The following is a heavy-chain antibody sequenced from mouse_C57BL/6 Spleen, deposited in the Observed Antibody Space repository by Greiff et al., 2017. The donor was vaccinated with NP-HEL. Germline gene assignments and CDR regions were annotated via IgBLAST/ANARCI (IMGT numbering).Heavy chain of an antibody. D-gene: IGHD1-1*01. CDR2: FHPYNDDT. V-gene: IGHV1-47*01. CDR3: TRRPVVATPYFDY. J-gene: IGHJ2*01. Sequence: QVQLQQSGAELVKPGASVKMSCKASGYTFTTYPIEWMKQNHGKSLEWIGNFHPYNDDTKYNEKFKGKATLTVEKSSSTVYLELRSLTSEDSAVYYCTRRPVVATPYFDYWGQGTTLTVSS. CDR1: GYTFTTYP.